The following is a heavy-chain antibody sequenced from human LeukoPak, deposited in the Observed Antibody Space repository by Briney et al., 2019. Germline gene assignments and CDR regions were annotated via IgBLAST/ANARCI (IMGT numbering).Heavy chain of an antibody. CDR3: AILRYDFWSDPQDY. CDR2: INHSGST. V-gene: IGHV4-34*01. J-gene: IGHJ4*02. Sequence: PSETLSLTCAVYGGSFSGYYWSWIRQPPGKGLEWIGEINHSGSTNYNPSLKSRVTISVDTSKNQFSLKLSSVTAADTAVYYCAILRYDFWSDPQDYWGQGTLVTVSS. D-gene: IGHD3-3*01. CDR1: GGSFSGYY.